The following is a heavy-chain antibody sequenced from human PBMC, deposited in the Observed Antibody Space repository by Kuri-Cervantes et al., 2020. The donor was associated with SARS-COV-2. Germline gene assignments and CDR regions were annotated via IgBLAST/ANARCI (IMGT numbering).Heavy chain of an antibody. CDR1: GFTFSDYY. J-gene: IGHJ6*02. D-gene: IGHD6-13*01. V-gene: IGHV3-11*01. CDR2: ISSSGSTI. Sequence: LSLTRAASGFTFSDYYMSWIRQASGKGLEWVSYISSSGSTIYYADSVKGRFTISRDNAKNSLYLQMNSLRSEDTAVYYCAREARSEQQLVPTKYYYGMDVWGQGTTVTVSS. CDR3: AREARSEQQLVPTKYYYGMDV.